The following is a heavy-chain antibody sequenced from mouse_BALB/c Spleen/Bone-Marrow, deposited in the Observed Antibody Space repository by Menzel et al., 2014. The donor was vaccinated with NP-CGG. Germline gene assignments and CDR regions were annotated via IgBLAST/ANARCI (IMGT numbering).Heavy chain of an antibody. Sequence: EVKLMESGGGLVKPGGSLKLSCAASGFTFSSYTMSWVRQTPEKRLEWVATISSGGSYTYYPDSVKGRFTISRDNAKNTLYLQMSSLKSEDTAMYYCTRDPFYYGRSYAMDYWGQGTSVTVSS. CDR3: TRDPFYYGRSYAMDY. CDR1: GFTFSSYT. V-gene: IGHV5-6-4*01. J-gene: IGHJ4*01. D-gene: IGHD1-1*01. CDR2: ISSGGSYT.